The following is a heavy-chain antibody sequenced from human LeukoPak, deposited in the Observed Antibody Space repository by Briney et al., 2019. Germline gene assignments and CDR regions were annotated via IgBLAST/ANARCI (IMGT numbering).Heavy chain of an antibody. CDR2: INTDGTVT. V-gene: IGHV3-74*01. J-gene: IGHJ4*02. CDR3: ATKKWLAPPPDS. Sequence: GGSLRLSCAASRITFSKYWMLWVRQAPGKGLESVSRINTDGTVTTYADSVKGRFTVSRDNADNTMFLQMNSVRDEDTAVYYCATKKWLAPPPDSWGQGTPVTVSS. CDR1: RITFSKYW. D-gene: IGHD6-19*01.